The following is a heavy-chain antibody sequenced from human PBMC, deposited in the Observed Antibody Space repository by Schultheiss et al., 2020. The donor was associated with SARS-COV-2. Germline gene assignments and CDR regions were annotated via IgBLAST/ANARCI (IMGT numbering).Heavy chain of an antibody. CDR1: GFTFSSYG. Sequence: GGSLRLSCAASGFTFSSYGINWVRQAPGKGLEWVSYISSSSSTIYYADSVKGRFTISRDNAKNSLSLQMDSLRAEDTAVYYCARVRSSDSALYLYYMDVWGEGTTVTVSS. CDR3: ARVRSSDSALYLYYMDV. CDR2: ISSSSSTI. J-gene: IGHJ6*03. D-gene: IGHD6-19*01. V-gene: IGHV3-48*01.